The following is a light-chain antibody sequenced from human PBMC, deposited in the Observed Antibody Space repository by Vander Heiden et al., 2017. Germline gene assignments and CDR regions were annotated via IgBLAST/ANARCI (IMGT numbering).Light chain of an antibody. Sequence: IVLTQSPATLSLSPGESATLYCRASQSVSSYLALYQQKPGQAPRLLIYDASNRATGIPARLSGSGSGTDFTLTISSLEPEDFAVYYCQQRSNWPPWTFGQGTKVEIK. V-gene: IGKV3-11*01. J-gene: IGKJ1*01. CDR3: QQRSNWPPWT. CDR1: QSVSSY. CDR2: DAS.